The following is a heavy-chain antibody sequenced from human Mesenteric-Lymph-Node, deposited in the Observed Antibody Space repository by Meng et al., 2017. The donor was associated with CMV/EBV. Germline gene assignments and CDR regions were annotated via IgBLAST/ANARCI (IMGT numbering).Heavy chain of an antibody. CDR3: ARHQRWLKSEGGFNY. J-gene: IGHJ4*02. D-gene: IGHD4-23*01. V-gene: IGHV4-34*01. CDR2: INHSGST. CDR1: GGSFSGYY. Sequence: LQLPQGGAGLLKPSETLSLPCAVYGGSFSGYYWSWIRQPPGKGLEWIGEINHSGSTNYSPSLKSRVTISVDTSKNQFSLKLSSVTAADTAVYYCARHQRWLKSEGGFNYWGQGTLVTVSS.